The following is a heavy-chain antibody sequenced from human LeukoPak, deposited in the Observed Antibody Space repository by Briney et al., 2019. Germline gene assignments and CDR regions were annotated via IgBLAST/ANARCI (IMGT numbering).Heavy chain of an antibody. CDR2: IGIDSGNT. Sequence: GGSLRLSCAASGFTFSDYSMNWVRQAPGKGLEWISYIGIDSGNTNYPDSVKGCFTISGDKAKNSLYLHMNTLRVEDTAVYYCARDYKYAFDTWGQGTLVTVSS. CDR3: ARDYKYAFDT. CDR1: GFTFSDYS. V-gene: IGHV3-48*01. D-gene: IGHD5-24*01. J-gene: IGHJ4*02.